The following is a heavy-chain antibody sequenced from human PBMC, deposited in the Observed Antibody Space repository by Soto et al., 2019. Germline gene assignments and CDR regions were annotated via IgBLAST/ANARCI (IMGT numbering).Heavy chain of an antibody. CDR1: GFTFSSYW. CDR2: IKQDGSEK. J-gene: IGHJ6*03. D-gene: IGHD3-10*01. Sequence: EVQLVESGGGLVQPGGSLRLSCAASGFTFSSYWMSWVRQAPGKGLEWVANIKQDGSEKYCVDSVKGRFTISRDNAKNSLYLQMNSLRAEDTAVYYCARVPSRRRLLWFGEDYYYMDVWGKGTTVTVSS. CDR3: ARVPSRRRLLWFGEDYYYMDV. V-gene: IGHV3-7*01.